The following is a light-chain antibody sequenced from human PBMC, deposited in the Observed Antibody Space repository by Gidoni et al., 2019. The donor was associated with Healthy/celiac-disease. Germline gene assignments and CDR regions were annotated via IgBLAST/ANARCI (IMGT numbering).Light chain of an antibody. Sequence: DIQMTQSPSSLSASVGDRVTITCRASQSINSYLNWYQQKPGKAPKLLIYAASSLQSGVPSRFSGSGSGTDFTLPISSLQPEDFATYYCQQSYSTPRTFXQXTKVEIK. CDR1: QSINSY. J-gene: IGKJ1*01. CDR2: AAS. V-gene: IGKV1-39*01. CDR3: QQSYSTPRT.